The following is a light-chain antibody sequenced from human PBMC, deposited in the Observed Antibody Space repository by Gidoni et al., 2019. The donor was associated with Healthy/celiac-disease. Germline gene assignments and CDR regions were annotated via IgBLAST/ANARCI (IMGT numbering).Light chain of an antibody. CDR3: QQYSSYSWT. Sequence: IQMTQYPSTLSASVGDRVTITCRASQSISSGLAWYQQKPGKATRLLIYDASSLESGVPSRFSGSGPGTEFTLTISSLQPDDFATYYCQQYSSYSWTFGQGTKVEIK. CDR1: QSISSG. J-gene: IGKJ1*01. CDR2: DAS. V-gene: IGKV1-5*01.